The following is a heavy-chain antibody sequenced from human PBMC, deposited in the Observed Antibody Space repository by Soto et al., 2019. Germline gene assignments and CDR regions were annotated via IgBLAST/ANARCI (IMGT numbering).Heavy chain of an antibody. Sequence: PSETLSLTCTVSGGSISSINDYWGWIRQPPGKGLEWIGSIYYSGSSYYNPSLKSRVTISVDTSKNQFSLKLSSVTAADTAVYYCARGYGRNFDYWGQGTLVTVS. CDR1: GGSISSINDY. V-gene: IGHV4-39*07. J-gene: IGHJ4*02. CDR2: IYYSGSS. D-gene: IGHD5-18*01. CDR3: ARGYGRNFDY.